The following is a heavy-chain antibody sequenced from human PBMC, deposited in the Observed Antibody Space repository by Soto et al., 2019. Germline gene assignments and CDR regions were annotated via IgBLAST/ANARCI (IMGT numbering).Heavy chain of an antibody. CDR3: ARGRDGYYGSGSYYNFIDY. D-gene: IGHD3-10*01. Sequence: SETLSLTCTVSGGSISSGGYYWSWIRQHPGKGLEWIGYIYYSGSTYYNPSLKSRVTISVDTSKNQFSLKLSSVTAADTAVYYCARGRDGYYGSGSYYNFIDYWGQGTLVTVSS. CDR2: IYYSGST. CDR1: GGSISSGGYY. J-gene: IGHJ4*02. V-gene: IGHV4-31*03.